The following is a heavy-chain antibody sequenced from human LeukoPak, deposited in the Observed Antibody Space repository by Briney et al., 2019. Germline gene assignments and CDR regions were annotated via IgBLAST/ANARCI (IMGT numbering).Heavy chain of an antibody. CDR2: ISSSSSYI. CDR3: ARDAYSNYDWFDP. Sequence: GGSLRLSCAASGFTFSSYSMNWVRQAPGKGLEWVSSISSSSSYIYYADSVKGRFTISRDNAKNSLYLQMNSLRAEDTAVYYCARDAYSNYDWFDPWGQGTLVTVSS. J-gene: IGHJ5*02. CDR1: GFTFSSYS. V-gene: IGHV3-21*01. D-gene: IGHD4-11*01.